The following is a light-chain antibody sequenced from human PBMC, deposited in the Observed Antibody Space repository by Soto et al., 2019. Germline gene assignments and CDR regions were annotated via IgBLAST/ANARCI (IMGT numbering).Light chain of an antibody. CDR3: QQYNYWPPAYT. J-gene: IGKJ2*01. CDR2: GAS. V-gene: IGKV3-15*01. Sequence: EIVMTQSPATLSVSPGERATLSCRASQSFSSNLACYQQKPGQAPRLLIYGASTRATGIPARFSGSGSGTEFTLTISSLQSEDFAVYSCQQYNYWPPAYTFGQGTKLEIK. CDR1: QSFSSN.